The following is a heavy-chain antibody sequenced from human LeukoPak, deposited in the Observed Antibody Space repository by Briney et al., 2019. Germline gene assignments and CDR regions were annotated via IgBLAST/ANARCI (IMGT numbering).Heavy chain of an antibody. Sequence: ASVKVSCKVSGYTLTELSMHWVRQAPGKGLEWMGGFGPEDGETIYAQKFQGRVTMTEDTSTDTAYMELSSLRSEDTAVYYCATGPYCSSTSCYDGDYWGQGTLVTVSS. J-gene: IGHJ4*02. CDR2: FGPEDGET. V-gene: IGHV1-24*01. CDR3: ATGPYCSSTSCYDGDY. CDR1: GYTLTELS. D-gene: IGHD2-2*01.